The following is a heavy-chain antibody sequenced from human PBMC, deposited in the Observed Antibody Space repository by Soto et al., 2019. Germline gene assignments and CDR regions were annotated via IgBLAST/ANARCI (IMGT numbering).Heavy chain of an antibody. V-gene: IGHV1-3*01. D-gene: IGHD4-17*01. J-gene: IGHJ4*02. CDR3: ASGLRGYFDN. CDR2: INAGSGYT. CDR1: GYSFTSYA. Sequence: QVQLVQSGAEVKKPGASVKVSCKASGYSFTSYAMHWVRQAPGQSLEWLGWINAGSGYTTYSQKLQGRVTLTRDTSATTAYMELRSLRSEDTAVYYCASGLRGYFDNWGQGTLVTVSS.